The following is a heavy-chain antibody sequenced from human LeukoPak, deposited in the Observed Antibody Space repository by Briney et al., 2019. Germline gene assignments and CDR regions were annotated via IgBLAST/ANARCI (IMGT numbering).Heavy chain of an antibody. CDR3: AKDFSLGGSYFDH. Sequence: GGSLRLSCAASGFTFSSFGMHWVRQAPGKGLEWVAFIRYDGSDKYYVDSVKGRFTISRDNSKKTLYLQLNSLRAEDTSIYYCAKDFSLGGSYFDHWGQGTLVTVCS. CDR2: IRYDGSDK. D-gene: IGHD3-10*01. V-gene: IGHV3-30*02. CDR1: GFTFSSFG. J-gene: IGHJ4*02.